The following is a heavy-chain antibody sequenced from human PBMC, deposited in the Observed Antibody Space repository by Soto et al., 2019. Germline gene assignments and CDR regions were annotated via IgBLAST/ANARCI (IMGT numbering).Heavy chain of an antibody. Sequence: EVQLVESGGGLVQPGGSLRLSCAASGFTFSSYSMNWVRQAPGKGLEWVSYISGSSSTIYYADSVKGRFTISRDNAKNSLYLQMNSLRDEDTAVYYCAREKVWFGELLSPNWFDPWGQGTLVTVSS. D-gene: IGHD3-10*01. CDR2: ISGSSSTI. CDR1: GFTFSSYS. CDR3: AREKVWFGELLSPNWFDP. J-gene: IGHJ5*02. V-gene: IGHV3-48*02.